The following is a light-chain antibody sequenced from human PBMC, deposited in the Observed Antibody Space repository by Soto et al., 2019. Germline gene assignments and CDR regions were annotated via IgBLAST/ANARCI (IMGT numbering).Light chain of an antibody. Sequence: DIQMTQSPSTLSASVGDTVTVTCRASQSVSGWLAWYQQKPGEAPKLLIYDASALPRGVPSRFSGSGSGTKFPLTIASLHPDDFSTYYCLQYDTFSVTFGPGTKVEI. CDR1: QSVSGW. CDR3: LQYDTFSVT. CDR2: DAS. J-gene: IGKJ1*01. V-gene: IGKV1-5*01.